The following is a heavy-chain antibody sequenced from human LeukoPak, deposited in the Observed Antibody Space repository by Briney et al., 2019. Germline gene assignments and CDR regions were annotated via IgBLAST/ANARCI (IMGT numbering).Heavy chain of an antibody. CDR3: AKDLVVSNHCSSTSCSQPRAFDI. J-gene: IGHJ3*02. D-gene: IGHD2-2*01. Sequence: SVKVCCKASGGTFSSYAISWVRQAPGQGLEWMGGIIPIFGTANYAQKFQGRVTITADESTSTAYMELSSLRSEDTAVYYCAKDLVVSNHCSSTSCSQPRAFDIWGQGTMVTVSS. CDR2: IIPIFGTA. V-gene: IGHV1-69*01. CDR1: GGTFSSYA.